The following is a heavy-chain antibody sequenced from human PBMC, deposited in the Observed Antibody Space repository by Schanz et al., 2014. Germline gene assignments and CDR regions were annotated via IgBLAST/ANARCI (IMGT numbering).Heavy chain of an antibody. J-gene: IGHJ4*02. CDR2: MSYDGSIK. V-gene: IGHV3-30*03. Sequence: QVQLVESGGGVVQPGRSLRLSCAASGFTFTTHSMTWVRQAPGKGLEWVAAMSYDGSIKYYGDSVKGRFTISRDNSKNTLYLQMNSLRTEDTAVYYCASPSGYSDYGTYFDFWGQGTLVTVSS. D-gene: IGHD5-12*01. CDR3: ASPSGYSDYGTYFDF. CDR1: GFTFTTHS.